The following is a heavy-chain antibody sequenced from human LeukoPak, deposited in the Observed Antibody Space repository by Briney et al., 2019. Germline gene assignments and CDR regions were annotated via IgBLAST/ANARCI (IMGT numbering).Heavy chain of an antibody. CDR3: ARVLHAPYLIDS. CDR2: VFRLQTVRA. CDR1: DSSITSTYY. D-gene: IGHD2-8*01. V-gene: IGHV4-38-2*02. Sequence: SETLSLTCTVSDSSITSTYYWTWFRQPPEKDLEWIATVFRLQTVRAFNNPSLGSRVTMSLDPSHNQFSLNLTSVTAADTALYFCARVLHAPYLIDSWGQGTLVTVSS. J-gene: IGHJ4*02.